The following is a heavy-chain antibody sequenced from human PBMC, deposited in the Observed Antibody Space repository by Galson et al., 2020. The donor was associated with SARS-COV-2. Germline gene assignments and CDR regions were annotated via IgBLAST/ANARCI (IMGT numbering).Heavy chain of an antibody. CDR2: ITRNSGSI. Sequence: SLRPACEASGFTFDNYAMHWVRQAPGRGLEWVSTITRNSGSIDYTDSVKGRFTISRDNAKNSLYLQMNRRRAEDTALYYCAKGRISCNRGLYGFDYWGQGTLVTVSS. CDR3: AKGRISCNRGLYGFDY. J-gene: IGHJ4*02. V-gene: IGHV3-9*01. D-gene: IGHD2-15*01. CDR1: GFTFDNYA.